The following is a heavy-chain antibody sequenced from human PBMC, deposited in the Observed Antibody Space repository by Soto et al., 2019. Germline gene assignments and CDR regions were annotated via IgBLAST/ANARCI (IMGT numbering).Heavy chain of an antibody. CDR2: IHHSGPT. D-gene: IGHD3-10*01. V-gene: IGHV4-34*01. CDR1: GGSFIGYY. J-gene: IGHJ2*01. Sequence: SGTLSLTCAVSGGSFIGYYWTWIRQSPGTGLEWIGGIHHSGPTNYTPSLESRVAMSMDMSKFQFSLRLSAVTGADAAVYYCARRSSGWYFDFWGRGTLVTVSS. CDR3: ARRSSGWYFDF.